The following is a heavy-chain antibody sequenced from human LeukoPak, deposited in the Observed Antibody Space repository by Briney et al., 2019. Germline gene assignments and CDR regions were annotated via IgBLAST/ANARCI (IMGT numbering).Heavy chain of an antibody. D-gene: IGHD3-22*01. J-gene: IGHJ4*02. CDR2: IIPILGIA. V-gene: IGHV1-69*04. Sequence: ASVKVSCKASGGTFSSYAISWVRQAPGQGLEWMGRIIPILGIANYAQKFRGRVTITADKSTSTAYMELSSLRSEDTAVYYCASVEGYYDSSGYSWGQGTLVTVSS. CDR1: GGTFSSYA. CDR3: ASVEGYYDSSGYS.